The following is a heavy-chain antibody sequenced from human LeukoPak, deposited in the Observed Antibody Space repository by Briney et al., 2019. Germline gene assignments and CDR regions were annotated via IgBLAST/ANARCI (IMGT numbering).Heavy chain of an antibody. CDR3: TRGDYYDSSGYYFLLDY. CDR2: IRSKPYGGTT. V-gene: IGHV3-49*04. D-gene: IGHD3-22*01. Sequence: HPGGSLRLSCTASGFTFGDYAMSWVRQAPGKGLEWVGFIRSKPYGGTTEYAASVKGRFTISRDDSKSIAYLQMNSLKTEDTAVYYCTRGDYYDSSGYYFLLDYWGQGTLVTVSS. J-gene: IGHJ4*02. CDR1: GFTFGDYA.